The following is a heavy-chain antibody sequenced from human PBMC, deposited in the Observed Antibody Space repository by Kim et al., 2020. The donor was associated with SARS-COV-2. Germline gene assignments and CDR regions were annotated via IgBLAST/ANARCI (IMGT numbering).Heavy chain of an antibody. Sequence: GGSLRLSCAASSFTFSDYAMSWVRQAPGKGLEWVSYISGTGDDTYYADSVKGLFIISSNNNNNLLYLEMSSLTAEDTAIYYCCGSQVAYWGQGTPVTVSS. CDR1: SFTFSDYA. CDR3: CGSQVAY. CDR2: ISGTGDDT. V-gene: IGHV3-23*01. J-gene: IGHJ4*01. D-gene: IGHD3-10*01.